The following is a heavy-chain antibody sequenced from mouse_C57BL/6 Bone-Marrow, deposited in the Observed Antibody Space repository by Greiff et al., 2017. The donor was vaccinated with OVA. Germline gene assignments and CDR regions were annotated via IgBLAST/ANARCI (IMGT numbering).Heavy chain of an antibody. CDR3: ARQIYYYGSSYMAMDY. J-gene: IGHJ4*01. CDR1: GFSLTSYG. D-gene: IGHD1-1*01. Sequence: VQLVESGPGLVAPSQSLSITCTVSGFSLTSYGVHWVRQPPGKGLEWLVVIWSDGSTTYNSALKSRLSISKDKSKSQVFLKMNSLQTDDTAVYYCARQIYYYGSSYMAMDYWGQGTSVTVSS. V-gene: IGHV2-6-1*01. CDR2: IWSDGST.